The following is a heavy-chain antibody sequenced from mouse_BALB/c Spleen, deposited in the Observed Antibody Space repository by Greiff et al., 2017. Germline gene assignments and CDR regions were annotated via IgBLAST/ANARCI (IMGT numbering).Heavy chain of an antibody. CDR1: GFTFSSFG. J-gene: IGHJ4*01. D-gene: IGHD1-1*01. V-gene: IGHV5-17*02. CDR2: ISSGSSTI. CDR3: ARSDFYYYGSSSMDY. Sequence: EVKLVESGGGLVQPGGSRKLSCAASGFTFSSFGMHWVRQAPEKGLEWVAYISSGSSTIYYADTVKGRFTISRDNPKNTLFLQMTSLRSEDTAMYYCARSDFYYYGSSSMDYWGQGTSVTVSS.